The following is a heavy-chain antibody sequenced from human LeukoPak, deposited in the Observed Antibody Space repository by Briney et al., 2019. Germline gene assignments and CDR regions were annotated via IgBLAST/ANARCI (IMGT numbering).Heavy chain of an antibody. CDR3: ARGGSAAAGTWGPAGDY. CDR1: GYTFTSYD. CDR2: MNPNSGNT. J-gene: IGHJ4*02. V-gene: IGHV1-8*01. D-gene: IGHD6-13*01. Sequence: ASVKVSCKASGYTFTSYDINWVRQATRQGLEWMGWMNPNSGNTGYAQKFQGRVTMTRNTSISTAYMELSSLRSEDTAVYYCARGGSAAAGTWGPAGDYWGQGTLVTVSS.